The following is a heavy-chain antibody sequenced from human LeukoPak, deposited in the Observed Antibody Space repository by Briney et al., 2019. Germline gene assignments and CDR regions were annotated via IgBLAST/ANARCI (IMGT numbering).Heavy chain of an antibody. V-gene: IGHV4-4*07. J-gene: IGHJ4*02. Sequence: PSETLSLTCTVSGGSISSYYWSWIRQPAGKGLEWIGRIYTSASTNYNPSLKSRVTMSVDTSKNQFSLKLSSVTAADTAVYYCARGPYYYDSSGLEDYWGQGTLVTVSS. CDR2: IYTSAST. D-gene: IGHD3-22*01. CDR1: GGSISSYY. CDR3: ARGPYYYDSSGLEDY.